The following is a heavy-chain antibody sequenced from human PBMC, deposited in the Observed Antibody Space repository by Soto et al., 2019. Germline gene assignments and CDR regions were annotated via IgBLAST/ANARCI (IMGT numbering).Heavy chain of an antibody. Sequence: PGESLKISCQGSGFNFTKYWIGWVRQMPGKGLEWMGLIYPDDSDTIYSPSFRGQATMSADKSINTAYLQWSSLKASDTATYYCARSIPQYWALFENWGQGTRVTAPQ. D-gene: IGHD2-15*01. CDR3: ARSIPQYWALFEN. CDR2: IYPDDSDT. V-gene: IGHV5-51*01. CDR1: GFNFTKYW. J-gene: IGHJ4*02.